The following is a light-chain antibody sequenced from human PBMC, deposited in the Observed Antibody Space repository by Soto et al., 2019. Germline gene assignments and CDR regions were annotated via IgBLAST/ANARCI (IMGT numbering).Light chain of an antibody. CDR2: GAS. Sequence: EIVMTQSPATLSATPGERATLSCRASQSVKTNLAWYQQHPGQAPRLLIYGASTRATGISHRFSGSGSGTDFTLTISRLQSEDFAMYYCQQYNLWPPITFGPGTRLEIK. CDR3: QQYNLWPPIT. V-gene: IGKV3-15*01. CDR1: QSVKTN. J-gene: IGKJ5*01.